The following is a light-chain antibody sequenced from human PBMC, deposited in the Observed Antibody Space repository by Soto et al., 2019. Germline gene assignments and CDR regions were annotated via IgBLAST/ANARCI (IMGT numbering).Light chain of an antibody. CDR3: QQYGSTPWT. Sequence: VVLTQFPGTLSLSPGETATLSCGASQHVSNNFLGWYQQKPGLPPRRLIYDATSRANGIPERFSGRGSGTHFTLTISRLEPEDFAVYYCQQYGSTPWTFGRGTKVDIK. CDR1: QHVSNNF. CDR2: DAT. V-gene: IGKV3D-20*01. J-gene: IGKJ1*01.